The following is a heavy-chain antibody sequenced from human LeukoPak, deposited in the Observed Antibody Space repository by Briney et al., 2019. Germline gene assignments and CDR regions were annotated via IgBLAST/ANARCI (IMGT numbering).Heavy chain of an antibody. CDR1: GFTFDDYA. CDR3: AKELTVGATRKHDAFDI. D-gene: IGHD1-26*01. J-gene: IGHJ3*02. V-gene: IGHV3-9*01. Sequence: QPGRSLRLSCAASGFTFDDYAMHWVRQAPGKGLEWVSGISWNSGSIGYADSVKGRFTISRDNAKNSLYLQMNSLRAEDTALYYCAKELTVGATRKHDAFDIWGQGTMVTVSS. CDR2: ISWNSGSI.